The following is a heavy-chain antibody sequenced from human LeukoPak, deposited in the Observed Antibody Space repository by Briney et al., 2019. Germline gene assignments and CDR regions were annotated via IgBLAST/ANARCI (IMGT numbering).Heavy chain of an antibody. Sequence: PGRSLRLSCAASGFTFDDYAMHWVRQAPGKGLEWVSGITWNSGSIGYADSVKGRFTISRDNAKNSLYLQMNSLRAEDTALYYWAKSSGDSYFDYWGQGTLVTVSS. CDR1: GFTFDDYA. D-gene: IGHD3-10*01. V-gene: IGHV3-9*01. CDR2: ITWNSGSI. J-gene: IGHJ4*02. CDR3: AKSSGDSYFDY.